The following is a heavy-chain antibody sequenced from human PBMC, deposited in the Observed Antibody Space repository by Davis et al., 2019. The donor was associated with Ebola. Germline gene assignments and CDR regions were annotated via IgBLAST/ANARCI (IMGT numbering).Heavy chain of an antibody. CDR3: ARDFRYCSSTSCYSGWLDP. D-gene: IGHD2-2*01. V-gene: IGHV1-18*01. J-gene: IGHJ5*02. Sequence: VKVSCKASGYTFTNYGISWVRQAPGQGLEWMGWISAYNGNTKYAQKLQGRVTMTTDTSTSTAYMELRSLRFDDTAVYYCARDFRYCSSTSCYSGWLDPWGQGTLVTVSS. CDR2: ISAYNGNT. CDR1: GYTFTNYG.